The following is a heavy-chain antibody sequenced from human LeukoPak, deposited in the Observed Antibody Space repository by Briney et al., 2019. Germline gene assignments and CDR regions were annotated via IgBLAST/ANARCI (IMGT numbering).Heavy chain of an antibody. D-gene: IGHD5-24*01. CDR2: INHSGST. Sequence: SETLSLTCAVYGGSFSGYYWSWIRQPPGKGLEWIGEINHSGSTNYNPSLKSRVTISVDTSKNQFPLKLSSVTAADTAVYYCARGRYNQYYYYGMDVWGQGTTVTVSS. J-gene: IGHJ6*02. CDR3: ARGRYNQYYYYGMDV. V-gene: IGHV4-34*01. CDR1: GGSFSGYY.